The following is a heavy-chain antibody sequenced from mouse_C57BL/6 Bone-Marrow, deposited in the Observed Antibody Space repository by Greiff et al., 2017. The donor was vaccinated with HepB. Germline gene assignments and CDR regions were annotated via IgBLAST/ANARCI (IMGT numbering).Heavy chain of an antibody. Sequence: VQLQQSGAELARPGASVKLSCKASGYTFTSYGISWVKQRTGQGLEWIGEIYPRSGNTYYNEKFKGKATLTADKYSSKAYMELRSLTSEDSAVYFCARLSSYAMDYGGQGTSVTVSS. D-gene: IGHD1-1*01. V-gene: IGHV1-81*01. J-gene: IGHJ4*01. CDR2: IYPRSGNT. CDR3: ARLSSYAMDY. CDR1: GYTFTSYG.